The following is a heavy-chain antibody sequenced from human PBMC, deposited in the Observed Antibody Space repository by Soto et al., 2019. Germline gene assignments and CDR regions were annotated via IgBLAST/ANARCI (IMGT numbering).Heavy chain of an antibody. CDR1: GDSISSNFW. J-gene: IGHJ4*02. CDR3: ARHVGVAGTRGFDY. V-gene: IGHV4-4*02. D-gene: IGHD6-19*01. CDR2: IYPSGTT. Sequence: QVQIQQSGPGLVKPSETLSLTCAVSGDSISSNFWWSWVRQPPGKGLEWIGEIYPSGTTNYNPSLKSRVTMSLDKSKNQLSLKLTSVTAADTAVFYCARHVGVAGTRGFDYWGQGSLVSVSS.